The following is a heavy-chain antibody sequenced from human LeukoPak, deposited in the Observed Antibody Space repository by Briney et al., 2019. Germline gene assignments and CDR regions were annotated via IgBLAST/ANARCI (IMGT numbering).Heavy chain of an antibody. J-gene: IGHJ4*02. CDR2: INPRGGST. V-gene: IGHV1-46*01. CDR1: GYTFTGYY. D-gene: IGHD6-6*01. CDR3: AREGLGSGSSGYFDY. Sequence: ASVKVSCKASGYTFTGYYMHWVRPAPGQGLEWMGIINPRGGSTSYAQKFQGRVTMTRDMSTSTVYMELSSLRSEDTAVYYCAREGLGSGSSGYFDYWGQETLVTVSS.